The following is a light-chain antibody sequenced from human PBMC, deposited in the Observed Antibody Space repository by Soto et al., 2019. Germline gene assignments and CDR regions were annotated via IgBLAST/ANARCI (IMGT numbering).Light chain of an antibody. CDR2: DAS. CDR3: QQYGSSPLT. CDR1: QSVSSD. V-gene: IGKV3-11*01. J-gene: IGKJ2*01. Sequence: EIVLTQSPVTLSLSPGERATLSCRASQSVSSDLAWYQQKPGQAPRLLIYDASNRATGIPARFSGSGSGTDFTLTISSLEAEDFAVYYCQQYGSSPLTFGQGTKLEIK.